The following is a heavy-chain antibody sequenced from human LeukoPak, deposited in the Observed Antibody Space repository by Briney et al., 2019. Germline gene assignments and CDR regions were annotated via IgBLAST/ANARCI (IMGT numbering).Heavy chain of an antibody. CDR1: GFTFGDYA. J-gene: IGHJ4*02. CDR2: ISYDGSNK. Sequence: PGGSLRLSCTASGFTFGDYAMSWFRQVPGKGLEWVAVISYDGSNKYYADSVKGRFTISRDNSKNTLYLQMNSLRAEDTAVYYCARDYSGRYYFDYWGQGTLVTVSS. D-gene: IGHD4-11*01. V-gene: IGHV3-30*04. CDR3: ARDYSGRYYFDY.